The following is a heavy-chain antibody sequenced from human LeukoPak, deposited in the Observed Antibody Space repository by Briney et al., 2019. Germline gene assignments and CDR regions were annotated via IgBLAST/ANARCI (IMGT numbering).Heavy chain of an antibody. J-gene: IGHJ4*02. CDR2: ISGSGDTT. D-gene: IGHD3-16*02. V-gene: IGHV3-23*01. CDR1: GFTFSSSA. CDR3: AKISVGTLGGILVISD. Sequence: GGSLRLSCAASGFTFSSSAMSWVRQAPGKGLEWVASISGSGDTTYYTDSVKGRFTVSRDNSENTLSLQMSSLRAEDTAVYYCAKISVGTLGGILVISDWGQGNLVTVSS.